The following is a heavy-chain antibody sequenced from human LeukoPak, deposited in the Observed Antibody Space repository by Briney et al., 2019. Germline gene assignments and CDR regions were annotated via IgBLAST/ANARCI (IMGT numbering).Heavy chain of an antibody. CDR2: ISYDGSNK. D-gene: IGHD6-13*01. V-gene: IGHV3-30*04. CDR1: GFTFSSYA. Sequence: GGSLRLSCAASGFTFSSYAMHWVRQAPGKGLEWVAVISYDGSNKYYADSVKGRYTISRDNSKNTLYLQMNSLRAEDTAVYYCARVVHLYSSSWSYYYYYGMGVWGQGTTVTVSS. CDR3: ARVVHLYSSSWSYYYYYGMGV. J-gene: IGHJ6*02.